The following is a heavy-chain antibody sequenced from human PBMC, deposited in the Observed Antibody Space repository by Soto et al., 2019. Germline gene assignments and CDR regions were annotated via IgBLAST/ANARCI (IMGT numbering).Heavy chain of an antibody. V-gene: IGHV4-30-4*01. D-gene: IGHD2-2*01. Sequence: QVQLQESGPGLVKPSQTLSLTCTVSGGSISSGDYYWSWIRQPPGKGLEWIGYIYYSGSTYYNPSLKSRVTISVDTSKNQFSLKLSSVTAADTAVYYCARAVDVLVPAANYGMDVWGQGTTVTVSS. J-gene: IGHJ6*02. CDR1: GGSISSGDYY. CDR2: IYYSGST. CDR3: ARAVDVLVPAANYGMDV.